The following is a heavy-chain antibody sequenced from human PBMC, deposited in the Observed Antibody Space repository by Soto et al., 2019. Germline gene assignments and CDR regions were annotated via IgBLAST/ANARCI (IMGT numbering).Heavy chain of an antibody. J-gene: IGHJ4*02. CDR1: GFTFSSFR. Sequence: GGSLRLSCAASGFTFSSFRMSWVRQAPGKGLEWVANIKKDGTKTDYVDSVKGRFTISRDNAKNSLYLQMHSLRAEDTAVYYCVRDGETAIMTWIYWGQGTLVTVSS. D-gene: IGHD5-18*01. CDR3: VRDGETAIMTWIY. CDR2: IKKDGTKT. V-gene: IGHV3-7*05.